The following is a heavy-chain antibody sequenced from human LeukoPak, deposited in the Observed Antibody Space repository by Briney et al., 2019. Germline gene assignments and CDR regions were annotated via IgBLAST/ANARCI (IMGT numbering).Heavy chain of an antibody. Sequence: ASVKVSCKASGYTFTGYYMHWVRQAPGQGLEWMGRINPNSGGTNYAQKFQGRVTMTRDTSISTAYMELSRLRSDDTAVYYCFRDGYNYDYYGMDVWGQGTTVTVSS. CDR2: INPNSGGT. V-gene: IGHV1-2*06. CDR1: GYTFTGYY. D-gene: IGHD5-24*01. CDR3: FRDGYNYDYYGMDV. J-gene: IGHJ6*02.